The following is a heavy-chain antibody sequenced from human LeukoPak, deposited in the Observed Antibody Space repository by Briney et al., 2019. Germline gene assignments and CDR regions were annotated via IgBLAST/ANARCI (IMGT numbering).Heavy chain of an antibody. CDR2: IYIDGTT. D-gene: IGHD2-15*01. V-gene: IGHV3-53*01. J-gene: IGHJ4*02. CDR3: AKVGFGGGFDY. CDR1: GFIVSHNY. Sequence: GGSLRLSCAASGFIVSHNYMTWVRQAPGKGLEWISVIYIDGTTYYADSMKGRFTISRDQANNTLYLQMNTLRDEDTAVYYCAKVGFGGGFDYWGQGTLVTVSS.